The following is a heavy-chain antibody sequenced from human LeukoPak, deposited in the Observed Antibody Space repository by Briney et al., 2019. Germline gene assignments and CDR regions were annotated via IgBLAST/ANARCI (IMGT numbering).Heavy chain of an antibody. J-gene: IGHJ4*02. V-gene: IGHV3-30*03. Sequence: GKSLRLSCAASGFTFNNYGMHWVRQAPGKGLEWVAVISYDGRNKHYPDSVKGRFTISRDNSKNTLYLQMNSLRAEDTAVYYCARDPTHDTAMVPNFDYWGQGTLVTVSS. CDR1: GFTFNNYG. CDR3: ARDPTHDTAMVPNFDY. CDR2: ISYDGRNK. D-gene: IGHD5-18*01.